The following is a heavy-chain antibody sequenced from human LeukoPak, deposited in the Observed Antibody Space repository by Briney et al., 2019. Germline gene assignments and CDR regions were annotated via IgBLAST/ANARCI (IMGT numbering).Heavy chain of an antibody. CDR1: GFTFSSYE. D-gene: IGHD2-21*02. CDR3: AREDSDIVVVTVHGERYFDY. V-gene: IGHV3-48*03. J-gene: IGHJ4*02. CDR2: ICSSGSTI. Sequence: GGSLRLSXAASGFTFSSYEMNWGRQAPGKGLEWVSYICSSGSTIYYAHPVKGRFTISRDNAKNSLYLQMNSLRAEDTAVYYCAREDSDIVVVTVHGERYFDYWGQGTLVTVSS.